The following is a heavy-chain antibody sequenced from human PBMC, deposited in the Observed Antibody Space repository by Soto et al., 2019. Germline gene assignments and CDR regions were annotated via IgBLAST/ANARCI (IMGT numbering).Heavy chain of an antibody. J-gene: IGHJ4*02. CDR2: IYHSGST. D-gene: IGHD3-22*01. Sequence: PSETLSLTCAVSGGSISSGGYSWSWIRQPPGKGLEWIGYIYHSGSTCYNPSLKSRVTISVDRSKNQFSLKLSSVTAADTAVYYCARGQYYYDSSGYGPFDYWGQGTLVTVSS. V-gene: IGHV4-30-2*01. CDR3: ARGQYYYDSSGYGPFDY. CDR1: GGSISSGGYS.